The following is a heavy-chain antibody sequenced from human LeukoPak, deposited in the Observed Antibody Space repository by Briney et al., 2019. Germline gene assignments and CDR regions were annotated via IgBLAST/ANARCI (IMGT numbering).Heavy chain of an antibody. D-gene: IGHD4-23*01. CDR1: GESFSGYY. V-gene: IGHV4-34*01. CDR2: INHSGST. CDR3: AGGTYYGGPHD. J-gene: IGHJ1*01. Sequence: SETLSLTCGVYGESFSGYYWSWIRQPPGKGLEWIGEINHSGSTNYKSSLKSRVTISLDTSKNQFSLVLTSVTAADTAVYYCAGGTYYGGPHDRGQRILLTVSS.